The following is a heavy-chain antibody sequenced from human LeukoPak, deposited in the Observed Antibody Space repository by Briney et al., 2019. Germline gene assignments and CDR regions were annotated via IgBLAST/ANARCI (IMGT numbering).Heavy chain of an antibody. D-gene: IGHD6-19*01. CDR3: AKGGYGIAVSKFDP. J-gene: IGHJ5*02. V-gene: IGHV3-9*01. CDR2: ISWNSGSI. Sequence: GGSLRLSCAASGFTFDDYAMHWVRQAPGKGLEWVSGISWNSGSIGYADSVKGRFTISRDNARDSLYLKMNSLRAEDTALYYCAKGGYGIAVSKFDPWGQGTLVTVSS. CDR1: GFTFDDYA.